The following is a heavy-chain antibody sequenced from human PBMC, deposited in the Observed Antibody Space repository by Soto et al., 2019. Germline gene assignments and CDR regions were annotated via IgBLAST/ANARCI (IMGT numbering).Heavy chain of an antibody. Sequence: QITLKESGPPLVKPTQTLTLTCIFSGFSLSTSGVGVGWIRQPPGKALEWLALIYWDDDKRYSPSLNSRLHITKDTSKNLVFLIMTNMDPVDTATYSCVHRERDDPLISNWGQGTLVTVSS. J-gene: IGHJ4*02. D-gene: IGHD1-1*01. CDR2: IYWDDDK. V-gene: IGHV2-5*02. CDR3: VHRERDDPLISN. CDR1: GFSLSTSGVG.